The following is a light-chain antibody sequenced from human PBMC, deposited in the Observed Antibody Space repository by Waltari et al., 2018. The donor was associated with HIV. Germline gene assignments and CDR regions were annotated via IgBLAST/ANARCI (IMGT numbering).Light chain of an antibody. CDR3: HQYYTAPYT. CDR1: QSLFYSSNNRTY. V-gene: IGKV4-1*01. CDR2: WAS. J-gene: IGKJ2*01. Sequence: DIVMSQSTDSLAVSLGERAAITCKSSQSLFYSSNNRTYLSWYQQKPRQPPKLLIYWASIRESGVPERFSGSGSGTDFTLTITSLQADDVAVYYCHQYYTAPYTFGQGTNLEIK.